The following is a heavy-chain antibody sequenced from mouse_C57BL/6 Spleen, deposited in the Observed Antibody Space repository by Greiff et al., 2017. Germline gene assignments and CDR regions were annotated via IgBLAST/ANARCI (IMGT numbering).Heavy chain of an antibody. Sequence: QVQLQQSGPELVKPGASVKISCKASGYAFSSSWMNWVKQRPGKGLEWIGRIYPGDGDTNYNGKFKGKATLTADKSSSTAYMQLSSLTSEDSAVYFCARGLLRAMDYWGQGTSVTVSS. CDR2: IYPGDGDT. V-gene: IGHV1-82*01. D-gene: IGHD2-13*01. J-gene: IGHJ4*01. CDR1: GYAFSSSW. CDR3: ARGLLRAMDY.